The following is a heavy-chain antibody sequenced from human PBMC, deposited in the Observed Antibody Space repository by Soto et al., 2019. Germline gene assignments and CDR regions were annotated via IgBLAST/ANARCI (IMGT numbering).Heavy chain of an antibody. D-gene: IGHD5-12*01. CDR1: GGSVISGSYY. CDR2: IYSSGST. Sequence: QVQLQESGPGLVKPSETLSLTCTVSGGSVISGSYYWSWIRQPPGKGLEWIGYIYSSGSTSYNPSLKSRVTISVDTSKNQFSLKLSSVTAADTAVYYCARDGDGYNYWGQGTLVPVSS. J-gene: IGHJ4*02. CDR3: ARDGDGYNY. V-gene: IGHV4-61*01.